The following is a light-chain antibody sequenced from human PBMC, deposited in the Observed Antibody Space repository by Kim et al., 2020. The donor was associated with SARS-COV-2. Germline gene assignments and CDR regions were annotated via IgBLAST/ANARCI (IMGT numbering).Light chain of an antibody. CDR2: YDS. J-gene: IGLJ3*02. CDR3: QVWDSSSDHPV. CDR1: NIGSKS. V-gene: IGLV3-21*04. Sequence: APGKTARITCGGNNIGSKSVHWYQQKPGQAPVLVIYYDSDRPSGIPERFSGSNSGNMATLTISRVEAGDEVDYYCQVWDSSSDHPVFGGGTQLTVL.